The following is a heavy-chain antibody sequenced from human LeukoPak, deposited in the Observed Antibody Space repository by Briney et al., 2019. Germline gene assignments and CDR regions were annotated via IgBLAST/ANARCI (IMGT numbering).Heavy chain of an antibody. CDR2: IGGSGDKT. D-gene: IGHD6-19*01. CDR1: GFTFNRNA. J-gene: IGHJ4*02. Sequence: GGSLRLSCAASGFTFNRNAISWVRQAPGKGLGWVSTIGGSGDKTFYADSVEGRFTISRDNSKNMLHLQMSSLTGEDTALYYCVRRGDASSGWGDHDYWGQGALVTVSS. CDR3: VRRGDASSGWGDHDY. V-gene: IGHV3-23*01.